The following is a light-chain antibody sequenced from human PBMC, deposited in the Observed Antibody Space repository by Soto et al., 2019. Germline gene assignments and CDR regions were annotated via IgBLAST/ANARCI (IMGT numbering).Light chain of an antibody. CDR2: SAS. CDR1: QGMSTY. J-gene: IGKJ4*01. Sequence: DIQLTQSPSFLSASVGDTVTITCRASQGMSTYLAWYQQKPGKVPKLLIRSASTLQSGVPPRFSGGGSGTEFTLTITTLQHDASGIYYCQQLNGYQLAFGGGTNVEIK. V-gene: IGKV1-9*01. CDR3: QQLNGYQLA.